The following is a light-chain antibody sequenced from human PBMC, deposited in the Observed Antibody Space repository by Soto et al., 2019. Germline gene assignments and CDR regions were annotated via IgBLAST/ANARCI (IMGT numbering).Light chain of an antibody. CDR3: QQLNSYPFT. V-gene: IGKV1-9*01. CDR2: AAS. J-gene: IGKJ5*01. Sequence: DIQLTQSPSFLSASVGGRVTITSRASKRIRSYQACHSHKPGKATKLLIYAASTLQSGVPSRFSGSGSGTEVTLTICSLQPEDCATYCCQQLNSYPFTFGQGARLE. CDR1: KRIRSY.